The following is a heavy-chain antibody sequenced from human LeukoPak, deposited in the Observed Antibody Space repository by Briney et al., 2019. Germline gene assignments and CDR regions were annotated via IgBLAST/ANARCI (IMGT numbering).Heavy chain of an antibody. D-gene: IGHD3-3*01. CDR2: INPNSGGT. V-gene: IGHV1-2*02. CDR1: GYTFTGYY. J-gene: IGHJ4*02. CDR3: ATELNDFWSGYLDY. Sequence: ASVKVSCKASGYTFTGYYMHWVRQAPGQGLEWMGWINPNSGGTNYAQKFQGRVTMTRDTSISTAYMELSRLRSDDTAVYYCATELNDFWSGYLDYWGQGTLVTVSS.